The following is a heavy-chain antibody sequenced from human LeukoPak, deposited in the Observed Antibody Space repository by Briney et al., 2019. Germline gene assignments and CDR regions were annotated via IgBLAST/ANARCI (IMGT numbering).Heavy chain of an antibody. Sequence: GGSLRLSCAASGFTVSSNYMSWVRQAPGKGLEWVSVIYSGGSTYYADSVKGRFTITRDNSKNTLYLQMNSLRAEDTAVYYCARGVGSGSRLRAGDYWGQGTLVTVSS. D-gene: IGHD1-26*01. CDR1: GFTVSSNY. V-gene: IGHV3-53*01. J-gene: IGHJ4*02. CDR2: IYSGGST. CDR3: ARGVGSGSRLRAGDY.